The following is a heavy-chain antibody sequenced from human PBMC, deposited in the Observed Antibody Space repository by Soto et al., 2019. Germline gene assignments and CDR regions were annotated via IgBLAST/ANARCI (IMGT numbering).Heavy chain of an antibody. D-gene: IGHD3-10*01. V-gene: IGHV1-2*02. J-gene: IGHJ4*02. Sequence: ASVKVSCKASGDTFTANYIHWVRQAPGQGFEWMGEIGPASGDTRYAQKFQGRVTMTRDTSITTVYMELNNLSPDDTAVYYCGRGRSGQLVVFYWGQGTPVTVSS. CDR1: GDTFTANY. CDR3: GRGRSGQLVVFY. CDR2: IGPASGDT.